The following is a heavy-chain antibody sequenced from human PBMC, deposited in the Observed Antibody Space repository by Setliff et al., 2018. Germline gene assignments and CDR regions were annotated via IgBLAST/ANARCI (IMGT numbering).Heavy chain of an antibody. D-gene: IGHD5-18*01. J-gene: IGHJ6*03. CDR3: ARDRRRYSYGSLGYYYYYMDV. Sequence: PSETLSLTCTVSGGSISSYYWSWIRQPAGKGLEWIGRIYTSGSTNYNPSLKSRVTMSVDTSKNQFSLKLSSVTAADTAVYYCARDRRRYSYGSLGYYYYYMDVWGKGTTVTVSS. CDR2: IYTSGST. V-gene: IGHV4-4*07. CDR1: GGSISSYY.